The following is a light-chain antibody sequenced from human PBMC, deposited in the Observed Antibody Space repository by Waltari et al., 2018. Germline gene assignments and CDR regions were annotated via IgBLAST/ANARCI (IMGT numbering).Light chain of an antibody. J-gene: IGLJ3*02. CDR3: QTGGHGTWV. CDR1: SGHSTNI. V-gene: IGLV4-69*01. Sequence: QLVLTQSPSASASLGASVKLTCTLSSGHSTNIIAWLQQQPEKGPRYLMNVNSDGSHNKGVGVPDRFSGSSSGAERYLTISSLQSEDEADCYCQTGGHGTWVFGGGTRLTVL. CDR2: VNSDGSH.